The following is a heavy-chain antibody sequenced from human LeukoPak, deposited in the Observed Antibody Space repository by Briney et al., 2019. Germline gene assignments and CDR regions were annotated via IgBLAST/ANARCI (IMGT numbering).Heavy chain of an antibody. CDR3: ARGITMVRGVIVD. J-gene: IGHJ4*02. D-gene: IGHD3-10*01. CDR2: ISGSGGST. V-gene: IGHV3-23*01. CDR1: GFTFSSYG. Sequence: GGSLRLSCAASGFTFSSYGISWVRQAPGKGLEWVSGISGSGGSTYYADSVQGRFTISRDNSKNTLYLQMNSLRAEDTAVYYCARGITMVRGVIVDWGQGTLVTVSS.